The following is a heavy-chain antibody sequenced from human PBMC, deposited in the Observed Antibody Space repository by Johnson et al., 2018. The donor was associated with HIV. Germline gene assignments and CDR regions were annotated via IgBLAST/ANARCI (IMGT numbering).Heavy chain of an antibody. V-gene: IGHV3-11*04. J-gene: IGHJ3*02. Sequence: QVQLVESGGGLVKPGGSLRLSCAASGFTFSDYYMSWIRQAPGKGLEWVAYISSSGSTIYYADSVKGRFTISRDNAKNSLYLQMNSLGAEDTAVYYCARFRKWLVFPAFDIWGQGTMVTVSS. CDR2: ISSSGSTI. D-gene: IGHD6-19*01. CDR3: ARFRKWLVFPAFDI. CDR1: GFTFSDYY.